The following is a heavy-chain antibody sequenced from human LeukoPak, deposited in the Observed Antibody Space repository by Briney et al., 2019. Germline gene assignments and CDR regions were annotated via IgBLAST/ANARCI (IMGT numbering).Heavy chain of an antibody. D-gene: IGHD6-19*01. CDR3: AREGQWPPTGFDY. J-gene: IGHJ4*02. CDR1: GFTFSTSG. Sequence: GGSLRLSCAASGFTFSTSGMHWVRQAPGKGLEWVAFIQYDDSEKYYADSVKGRCTISRDNSKNTVYLQMNSLRAEDTAVYYCAREGQWPPTGFDYWGQGTLVTVSS. CDR2: IQYDDSEK. V-gene: IGHV3-30*02.